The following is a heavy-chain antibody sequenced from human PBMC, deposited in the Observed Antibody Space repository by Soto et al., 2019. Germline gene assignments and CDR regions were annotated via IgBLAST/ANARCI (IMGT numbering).Heavy chain of an antibody. CDR2: ISHDGSNK. J-gene: IGHJ4*03. D-gene: IGHD2-2*01. CDR3: AKLAPALYLFSYFDY. V-gene: IGHV3-30*18. Sequence: QVQLVESGGGVVQPGRSLRLSCAASGFTFSKFAMHWVRQAPGKGLEWVAFISHDGSNKFYAGSMKGRFAISRDNSKNTLYLEINSLGAEDTAVYYCAKLAPALYLFSYFDYWGQGTLVTVSS. CDR1: GFTFSKFA.